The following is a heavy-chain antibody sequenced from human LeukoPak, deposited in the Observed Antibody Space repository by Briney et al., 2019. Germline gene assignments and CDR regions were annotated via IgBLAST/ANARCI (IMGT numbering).Heavy chain of an antibody. CDR2: IKQDGSEK. D-gene: IGHD6-19*01. Sequence: QTGGSLRLSCAASGFTFIHYWMSWVRQAPGKGLEWVANIKQDGSEKLYLDSLKGRFTISRDNAKNALYLQMNNLRAEDTAVYFCARIGGSVDIGWFFDYWAERTLVTLFS. J-gene: IGHJ4*02. CDR3: ARIGGSVDIGWFFDY. CDR1: GFTFIHYW. V-gene: IGHV3-7*01.